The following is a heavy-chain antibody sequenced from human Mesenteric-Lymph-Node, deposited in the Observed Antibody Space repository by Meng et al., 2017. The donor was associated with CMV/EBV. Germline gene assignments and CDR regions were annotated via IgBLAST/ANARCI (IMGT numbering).Heavy chain of an antibody. Sequence: GESLKISCAASGFSFNNYAMHWVRQAPGKGLEWVAGTSDDANKKYYADSVKGRFTVSRDNSKKSMFLQMNSLTAEDTAVYYCTRPFQSLILVVDAIDIWGLGTMVTVSS. V-gene: IGHV3-30-3*01. CDR2: TSDDANKK. D-gene: IGHD3-22*01. J-gene: IGHJ3*02. CDR1: GFSFNNYA. CDR3: TRPFQSLILVVDAIDI.